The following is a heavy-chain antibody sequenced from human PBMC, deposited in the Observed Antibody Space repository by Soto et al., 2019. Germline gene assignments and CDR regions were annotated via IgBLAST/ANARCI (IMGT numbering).Heavy chain of an antibody. CDR1: GFTFSNNA. CDR2: ISNDGSNK. Sequence: QVQLVESGGGVVQPGRSLRLSCAASGFTFSNNAMDWVRQAPGKGLEWVAVISNDGSNKYIAESVKGRFTISRDNSKNTASLETNGLRAEDTAVCYCASGTTTYAFSGMDVWGQGTTVTVSS. CDR3: ASGTTTYAFSGMDV. J-gene: IGHJ6*02. D-gene: IGHD3-3*01. V-gene: IGHV3-30-3*01.